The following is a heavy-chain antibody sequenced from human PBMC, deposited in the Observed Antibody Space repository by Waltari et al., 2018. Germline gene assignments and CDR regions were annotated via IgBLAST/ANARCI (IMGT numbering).Heavy chain of an antibody. J-gene: IGHJ4*02. CDR3: ARVPLYSSSSFDY. CDR2: INHSGST. V-gene: IGHV4-34*01. D-gene: IGHD6-6*01. Sequence: QVQLQQWGAGLLKPSETLSLTCAVYGGSFSGYYWSWIRQPPGKGLEWIGEINHSGSTNYNPSLKSRVTISVDTSKNQFSLKLSSVTAADTAVYYCARVPLYSSSSFDYWGQGTLVTVSS. CDR1: GGSFSGYY.